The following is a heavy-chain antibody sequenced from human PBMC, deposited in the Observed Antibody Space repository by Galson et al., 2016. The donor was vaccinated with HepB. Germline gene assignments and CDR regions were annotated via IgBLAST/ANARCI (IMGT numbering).Heavy chain of an antibody. J-gene: IGHJ6*02. CDR2: ISGRGDFT. CDR3: ARRAMYSRSSTYYYGMDV. Sequence: SLRLSCAASGFTFSTYAMSWVRQAPGKGLEWVSTISGRGDFTYYAPSVMGRFTVSRHNSKNTLSLQMISLRAEDTAVYYCARRAMYSRSSTYYYGMDVWGQGTTVTVSS. V-gene: IGHV3-23*01. D-gene: IGHD6-13*01. CDR1: GFTFSTYA.